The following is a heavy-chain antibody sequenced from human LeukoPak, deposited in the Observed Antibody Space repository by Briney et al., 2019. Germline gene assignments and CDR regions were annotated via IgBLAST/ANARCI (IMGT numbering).Heavy chain of an antibody. CDR1: GFTFSSYA. Sequence: PGRSLRLSCAASGFTFSSYAIHWVRQAPGKGLEWVSVIWYDGSNKYYADSVNGRFTISRDNSKNTLYLQMNSLRAEDTAVYYCAKRESDIVVVPAASWMDVWGKGTTVTVSS. J-gene: IGHJ6*04. CDR2: IWYDGSNK. D-gene: IGHD2-2*01. CDR3: AKRESDIVVVPAASWMDV. V-gene: IGHV3-33*06.